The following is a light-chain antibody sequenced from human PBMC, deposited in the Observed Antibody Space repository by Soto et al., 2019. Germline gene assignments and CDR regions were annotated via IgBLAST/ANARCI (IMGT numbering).Light chain of an antibody. J-gene: IGKJ4*02. CDR1: QSISRR. CDR2: TAP. V-gene: IGKV1-39*01. Sequence: DIQMTQSPSSLSASVGDRVTITCRASQSISRRLNWYQQKPGKAPNLLIYTAPSLQSGVPSSFSSSGSRTVFTLAISRQPPEDAATYYYQQSYSTPLTVGGGTKMEIK. CDR3: QQSYSTPLT.